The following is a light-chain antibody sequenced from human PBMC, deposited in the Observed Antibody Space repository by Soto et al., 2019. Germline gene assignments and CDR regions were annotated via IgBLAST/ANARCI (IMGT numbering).Light chain of an antibody. V-gene: IGKV1-39*01. CDR1: QSISSY. CDR3: QQTYIMPLT. Sequence: DIQMTQSLSSLSASVGDRVTITCRASQSISSYLNWYQQKPGKAPKLLIYAASSLESGVPSRFSGSGSGTDFTLTISSLQPEDFATYYCQQTYIMPLTFGGGTKVDIK. CDR2: AAS. J-gene: IGKJ4*01.